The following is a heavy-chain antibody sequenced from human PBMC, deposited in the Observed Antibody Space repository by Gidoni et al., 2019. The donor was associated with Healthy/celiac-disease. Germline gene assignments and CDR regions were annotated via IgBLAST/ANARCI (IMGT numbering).Heavy chain of an antibody. CDR1: GFSLSTSGVG. CDR2: LYWNDDK. CDR3: AHIGWGGGFDY. D-gene: IGHD3-16*01. J-gene: IGHJ4*02. Sequence: QITLKESAPTLVKPTQTLTLTCTFSGFSLSTSGVGVGWIRQPPGKALEWLALLYWNDDKRYSPSLKSRLTITKDTSKNQVVLTMTNMDPVDTATYYCAHIGWGGGFDYWGQGTLVTVSS. V-gene: IGHV2-5*01.